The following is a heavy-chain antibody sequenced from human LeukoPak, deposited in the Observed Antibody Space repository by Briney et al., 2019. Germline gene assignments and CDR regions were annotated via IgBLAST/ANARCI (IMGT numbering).Heavy chain of an antibody. CDR2: INHNGST. D-gene: IGHD6-13*01. V-gene: IGHV4-34*01. CDR1: GGSFSGYY. CDR3: ARGWAAAVYYYMDV. J-gene: IGHJ6*03. Sequence: PSETLSLTCAVYGGSFSGYYWSWIRQPPGKGLEWIGEINHNGSTNYNPSLKSRVTISVDTSKKQFSLKLSSVTAADTAVYYCARGWAAAVYYYMDVWGKGTTVTVSS.